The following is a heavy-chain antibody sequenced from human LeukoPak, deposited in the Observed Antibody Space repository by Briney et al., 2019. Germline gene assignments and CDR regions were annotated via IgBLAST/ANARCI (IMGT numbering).Heavy chain of an antibody. D-gene: IGHD2-2*01. CDR2: MNPNSGNT. J-gene: IGHJ6*02. Sequence: ASVKVSCKASGYTFTSYDINWVRQATGQGLEWMGWMNPNSGNTGYAQKFQGRVTMTRNTSISTAYMELSSLRSEDTAVYYCARGSRYCSGTSCYAGLSGYYYYGMDVWGQGTTVTVSS. CDR3: ARGSRYCSGTSCYAGLSGYYYYGMDV. CDR1: GYTFTSYD. V-gene: IGHV1-8*01.